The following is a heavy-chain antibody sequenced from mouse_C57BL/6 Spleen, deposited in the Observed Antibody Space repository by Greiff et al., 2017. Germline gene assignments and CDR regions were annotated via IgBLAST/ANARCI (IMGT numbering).Heavy chain of an antibody. V-gene: IGHV3-6*01. CDR3: ARDPITAVVAPPMDY. CDR1: GYTFTSCYF. Sequence: EVQRVESGPGLVKPSQSLTLSCSASGYTFTSCYFWNWIRQPPRNKLEWMGFIRYDGSNNYNANFKNRTTITRDTSKNQFFLKLNTVTTEDTATYYCARDPITAVVAPPMDYWGQGTTVTVSS. CDR2: IRYDGSN. J-gene: IGHJ4*01. D-gene: IGHD1-1*01.